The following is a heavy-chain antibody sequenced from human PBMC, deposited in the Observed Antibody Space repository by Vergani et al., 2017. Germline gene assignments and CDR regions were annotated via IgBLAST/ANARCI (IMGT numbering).Heavy chain of an antibody. CDR3: GRGSDNYN. CDR2: IKNTGDST. CDR1: GFTFSSHA. J-gene: IGHJ4*02. Sequence: EVQLLQSEGAVVQPGGSLRLSCVASGFTFSSHAMSCARQGHGQGLVWVSSIKNTGDSTHYADSVKGRYTIARDNAKNTLYLQMNSLRVEDTAVYYCGRGSDNYNWGQGTLVTVSS. D-gene: IGHD5-24*01. V-gene: IGHV3-23*01.